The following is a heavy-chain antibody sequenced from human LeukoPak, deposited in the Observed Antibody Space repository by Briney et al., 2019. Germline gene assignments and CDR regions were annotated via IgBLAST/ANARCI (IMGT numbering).Heavy chain of an antibody. J-gene: IGHJ4*02. V-gene: IGHV3-23*01. Sequence: GGSLRLSCSASGFTFTTYGMNWVRQAPGKGLEWVSGIGGSGTRTHYADSVKGRFTISRDNSKNTLYLQMNSLRAEDTAVYYCARMGYDILTGYYPLDYWGQGTLVTVSS. CDR1: GFTFTTYG. D-gene: IGHD3-9*01. CDR3: ARMGYDILTGYYPLDY. CDR2: IGGSGTRT.